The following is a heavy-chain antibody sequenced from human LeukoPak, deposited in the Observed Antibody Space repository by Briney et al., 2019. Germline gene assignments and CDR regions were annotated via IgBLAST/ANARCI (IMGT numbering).Heavy chain of an antibody. CDR1: GYTFTSYD. V-gene: IGHV1-8*01. CDR2: MNPNSGNT. Sequence: ASVKVSCKASGYTFTSYDINWVRQATGQGLEWMGWMNPNSGNTGYAQKLQGRVTMTTDTSTSTAYMELRSLRSDDTAVYYCARRRPYLDHWGQGTLVTVSS. J-gene: IGHJ5*02. CDR3: ARRRPYLDH.